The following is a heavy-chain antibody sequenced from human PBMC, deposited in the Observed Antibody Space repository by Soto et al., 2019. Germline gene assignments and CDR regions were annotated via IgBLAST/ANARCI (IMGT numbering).Heavy chain of an antibody. V-gene: IGHV3-23*01. J-gene: IGHJ4*02. D-gene: IGHD1-26*01. Sequence: GGSLRLSCAASGFTFSDYAMSWVRQAPGKGLEWVSVMSGSGGSSKYSADSVKGRFTISRDNSQNTLYLQLNTLRPEDTAVYYCARGGGTYYPPDYWGQGTLVTVSS. CDR1: GFTFSDYA. CDR3: ARGGGTYYPPDY. CDR2: MSGSGGSSK.